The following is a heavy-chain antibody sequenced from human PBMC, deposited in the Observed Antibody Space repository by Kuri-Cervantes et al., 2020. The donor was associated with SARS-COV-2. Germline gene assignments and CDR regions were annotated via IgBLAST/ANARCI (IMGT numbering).Heavy chain of an antibody. CDR1: GFTVSSNY. V-gene: IGHV3-53*01. J-gene: IGHJ4*02. CDR2: IYSGGST. Sequence: GGSLRLSCAASGFTVSSNYMSWVRQAPGKGLEWVSVIYSGGSTYYADSVKGRFTISRHNSKNTLYLQMNSLRAEDTAVYYCARDGADFWSGYAFDYWGQGTLVTVSS. D-gene: IGHD3-3*01. CDR3: ARDGADFWSGYAFDY.